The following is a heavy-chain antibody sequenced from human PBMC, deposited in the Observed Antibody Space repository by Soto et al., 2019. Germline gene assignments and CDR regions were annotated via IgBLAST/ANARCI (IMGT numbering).Heavy chain of an antibody. J-gene: IGHJ4*02. D-gene: IGHD6-19*01. CDR2: IAYEGNNK. CDR1: GFTFSVFG. V-gene: IGHV3-30*18. Sequence: QVHLVESGGGVVQPGGSLRLSCAASGFTFSVFGMHWVRQAPGKGPEWVAVIAYEGNNKHYADSVKGRFSISRDNAKNTLSLLIDSLRPEDTALYYCAKTITLSPSDDSRGRGALIDHWGQGTLVTVSS. CDR3: AKTITLSPSDDSRGRGALIDH.